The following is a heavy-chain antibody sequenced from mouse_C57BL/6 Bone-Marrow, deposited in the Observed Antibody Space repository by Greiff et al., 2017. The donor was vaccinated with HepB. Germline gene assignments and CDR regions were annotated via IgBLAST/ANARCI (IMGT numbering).Heavy chain of an antibody. V-gene: IGHV5-9-1*02. CDR1: GFPFSSYA. J-gene: IGHJ2*01. D-gene: IGHD2-2*01. Sequence: EVPGVESGAGLVKPGGSLKLSCAASGFPFSSYAMSWVRQPPEKRLEWVAYISSGGDYHYYADTVKGRFTIAGDNARNTLYLQMSSLQSEDTAVYYCTRGPYGYDGSCCFDCWGQGTTLTVSS. CDR3: TRGPYGYDGSCCFDC. CDR2: ISSGGDYH.